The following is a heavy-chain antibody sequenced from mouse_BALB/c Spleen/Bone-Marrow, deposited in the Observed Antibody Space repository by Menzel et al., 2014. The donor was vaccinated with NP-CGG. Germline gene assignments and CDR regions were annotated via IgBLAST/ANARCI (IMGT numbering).Heavy chain of an antibody. Sequence: QVQLQQSGAELARPGASVKLSCKASGYTFTSYWMQWVKQRPGQGLEWIGAIYPGDGDTRYTQKFKGKATLTADKSSSTAYMQLSSLASEDSAVYYCASYGYVWYFDVWGAETTVTVSS. V-gene: IGHV1-87*01. J-gene: IGHJ1*01. CDR2: IYPGDGDT. D-gene: IGHD2-2*01. CDR1: GYTFTSYW. CDR3: ASYGYVWYFDV.